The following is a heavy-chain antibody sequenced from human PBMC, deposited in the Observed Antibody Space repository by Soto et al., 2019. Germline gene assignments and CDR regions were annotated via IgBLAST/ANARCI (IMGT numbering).Heavy chain of an antibody. J-gene: IGHJ4*02. V-gene: IGHV3-74*01. Sequence: LRLSCAASGFTFSSYWMHWVRQAPGKGLVWVSRINSDGSSTSYADSVKGRFTISRDNAKNTLYLQMNSLRAEDTAVYYCARARDSSGYWTARLDYWGQGTLVTVSS. D-gene: IGHD3-22*01. CDR1: GFTFSSYW. CDR2: INSDGSST. CDR3: ARARDSSGYWTARLDY.